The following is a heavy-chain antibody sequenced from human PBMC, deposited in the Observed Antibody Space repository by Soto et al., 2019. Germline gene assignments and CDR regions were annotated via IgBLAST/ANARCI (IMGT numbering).Heavy chain of an antibody. D-gene: IGHD3-22*01. J-gene: IGHJ4*02. Sequence: SVKVSCKDSGGNFNTYTVNWVRQAPGQGLEWMGGVIPIFRSPTYAQKFQGRLTITTDISTSTAYMELTSLTSDDTAVYYCAREYSSGYYYFEYWGQGTLVTVSS. CDR2: VIPIFRSP. CDR3: AREYSSGYYYFEY. CDR1: GGNFNTYT. V-gene: IGHV1-69*05.